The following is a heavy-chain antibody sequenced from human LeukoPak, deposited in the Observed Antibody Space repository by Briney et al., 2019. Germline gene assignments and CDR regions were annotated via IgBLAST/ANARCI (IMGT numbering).Heavy chain of an antibody. CDR2: IYYSGST. D-gene: IGHD6-6*01. Sequence: SETLSLTCTVSGGSISSYYWSWIRQPPGKGLEWIGYIYYSGSTNYNPSLKSRVTISVDTSKNQFSLKLSSVTAADTAVYYCARGRGEYSRYNWFDPWGQGTLVTVSS. CDR1: GGSISSYY. V-gene: IGHV4-59*01. J-gene: IGHJ5*02. CDR3: ARGRGEYSRYNWFDP.